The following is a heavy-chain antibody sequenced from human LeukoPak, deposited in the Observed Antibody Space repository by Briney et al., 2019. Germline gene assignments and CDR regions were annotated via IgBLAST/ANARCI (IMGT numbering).Heavy chain of an antibody. Sequence: SETLSLTCAVSGYSISSGYYWGWIRQPPGKGLEWIGRIYTSGSTNYNPSLKSRVTMSVDTSKNQFSLKLSSVTAADTAVYYCARDLVAAAGTIDRFDPWGQGTLVTVSS. CDR2: IYTSGST. J-gene: IGHJ5*02. CDR1: GYSISSGYY. D-gene: IGHD6-13*01. CDR3: ARDLVAAAGTIDRFDP. V-gene: IGHV4-38-2*02.